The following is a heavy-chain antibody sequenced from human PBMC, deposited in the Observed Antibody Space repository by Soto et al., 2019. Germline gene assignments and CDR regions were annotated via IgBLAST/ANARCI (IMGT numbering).Heavy chain of an antibody. CDR3: ARKVGWYPISLKDAFDI. CDR1: GGSFSGYY. Sequence: SETLSLTCAVYGGSFSGYYWSWIRQPPGKGLEWIGEINHSGSTNYNPSLKSRVTISVDTSKNQFSLKLSSVTAADTAVYYCARKVGWYPISLKDAFDIWGQGTMVTV. J-gene: IGHJ3*02. D-gene: IGHD2-15*01. CDR2: INHSGST. V-gene: IGHV4-34*01.